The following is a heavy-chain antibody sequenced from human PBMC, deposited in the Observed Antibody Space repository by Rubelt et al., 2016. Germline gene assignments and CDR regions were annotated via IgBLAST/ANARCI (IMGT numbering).Heavy chain of an antibody. D-gene: IGHD1-26*01. CDR3: ARYRSPGGGIDL. V-gene: IGHV4-59*01. CDR1: GGSISSYY. J-gene: IGHJ2*01. CDR2: IYYSGST. Sequence: QVQLQESGPGLVKPSETLSLTCTVSGGSISSYYWSWIRQPPGKRLEWIGYIYYSGSTNYNPSLKSRVTISVDTSKNQFSLKLSSWSGADTAGYYCARYRSPGGGIDLWGRGTLVTVSS.